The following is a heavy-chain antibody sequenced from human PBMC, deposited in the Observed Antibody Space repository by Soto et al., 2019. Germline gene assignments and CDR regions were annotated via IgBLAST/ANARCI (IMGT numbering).Heavy chain of an antibody. CDR1: GGTFSSDA. CDR2: IIPIFGTA. Sequence: SVKVSCKASGGTFSSDAISWVRHAPGQGLEWTGGIIPIFGTANYAQKFQGRVTITADKSTSTAYMGLSSLRSEHTAVYYCARHLRIAVAGAPVYYYYGMDVWGQGTTVTVSS. CDR3: ARHLRIAVAGAPVYYYYGMDV. D-gene: IGHD6-19*01. J-gene: IGHJ6*02. V-gene: IGHV1-69*06.